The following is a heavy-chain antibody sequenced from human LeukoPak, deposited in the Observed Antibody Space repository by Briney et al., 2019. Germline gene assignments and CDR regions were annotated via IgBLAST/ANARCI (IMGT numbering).Heavy chain of an antibody. CDR3: ARELLSSWYYFDY. Sequence: GGSLRLSCAASGFTFSSYWMHWVRQAPGKGLVWVSRINSDGSSTSYADSVKGRFTISRHNAKNTLYLQMNSLRAEDTAVYYCARELLSSWYYFDYWGQGTLVTVSS. J-gene: IGHJ4*02. D-gene: IGHD6-13*01. CDR1: GFTFSSYW. CDR2: INSDGSST. V-gene: IGHV3-74*01.